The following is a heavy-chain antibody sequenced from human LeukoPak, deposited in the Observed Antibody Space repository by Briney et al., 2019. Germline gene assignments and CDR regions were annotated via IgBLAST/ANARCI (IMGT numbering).Heavy chain of an antibody. CDR2: ISYDGSNK. V-gene: IGHV3-30-3*01. J-gene: IGHJ4*02. Sequence: PGRSLRLSCAASGSTFSSYAMHWVRQAPGKGLEWVAVISYDGSNKYYADSVKGRFTISRDNSKNTLYLQMNSLRAEDTAVYYCARDPGRSNDQYYYDSSGYQSRGGQGTLVTVSS. CDR3: ARDPGRSNDQYYYDSSGYQSR. D-gene: IGHD3-22*01. CDR1: GSTFSSYA.